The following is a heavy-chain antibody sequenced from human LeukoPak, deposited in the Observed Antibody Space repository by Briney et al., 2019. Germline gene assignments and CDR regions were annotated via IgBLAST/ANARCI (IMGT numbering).Heavy chain of an antibody. D-gene: IGHD6-6*01. J-gene: IGHJ4*02. Sequence: PGGSLRLSCAASGFTFSSYGMHWVRQAPGKGLEWVAFIRYDGSNKYYADSVKGRFTISRDNSKNTLYLQMNSLRAEDTAVYYCAKGWGQGFGSSSPYYFDYWGQGTLVTVSS. CDR3: AKGWGQGFGSSSPYYFDY. CDR1: GFTFSSYG. CDR2: IRYDGSNK. V-gene: IGHV3-30*02.